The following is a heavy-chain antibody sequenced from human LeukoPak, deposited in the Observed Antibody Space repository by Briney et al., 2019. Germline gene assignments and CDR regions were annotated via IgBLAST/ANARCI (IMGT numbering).Heavy chain of an antibody. CDR3: ATSYNSDWNRGGVYNWFDP. V-gene: IGHV4-39*01. CDR1: GDSISSSSSY. Sequence: PSETLSLTCTVSGDSISSSSSYWGWIRQPPGNGLEWIGNIFYSGTTYYNPSLKSRITISVDTSKNQFSLRLSAVTAADTAVYFCATSYNSDWNRGGVYNWFDPWGQGTLVTVSS. J-gene: IGHJ5*02. CDR2: IFYSGTT. D-gene: IGHD6-19*01.